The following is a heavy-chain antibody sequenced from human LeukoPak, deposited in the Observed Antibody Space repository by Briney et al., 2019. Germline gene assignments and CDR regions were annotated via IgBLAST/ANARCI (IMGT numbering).Heavy chain of an antibody. Sequence: PGRSLRLSCAASGFTFSSYGMHWVRQAPGKGLEWVAVIWYDGSNKYYADSVKGRFTISRDNSKNTLYLQMNSLRAEDTAVYYCARDPNVDFWSGYTTVAFDIWGQGTMVTVSS. D-gene: IGHD3-3*01. CDR1: GFTFSSYG. CDR3: ARDPNVDFWSGYTTVAFDI. J-gene: IGHJ3*02. V-gene: IGHV3-33*01. CDR2: IWYDGSNK.